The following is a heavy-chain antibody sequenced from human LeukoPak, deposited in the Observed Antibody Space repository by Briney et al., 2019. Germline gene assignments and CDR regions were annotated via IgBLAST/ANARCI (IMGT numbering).Heavy chain of an antibody. D-gene: IGHD2-15*01. CDR1: GFTFSSYS. CDR2: ISSRSSYI. J-gene: IGHJ4*02. V-gene: IGHV3-21*01. CDR3: AGSVDGHFVF. Sequence: PGGSLRLSCAASGFTFSSYSMNWVRQAPGKGLEWVSSISSRSSYISYADSVRGRFTVSRDNANKSLYLQMKSLRAEDTAVYFCAGSVDGHFVFWGQGTLVTVSS.